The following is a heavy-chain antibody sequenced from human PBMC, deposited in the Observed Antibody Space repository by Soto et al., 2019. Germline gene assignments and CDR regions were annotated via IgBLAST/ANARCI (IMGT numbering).Heavy chain of an antibody. CDR1: GFSLSTSGVG. CDR3: AHTRGIAVAVTSGDWFDP. Sequence: QITLKESGPTLVKPTQTLTLTCTFSGFSLSTSGVGVGWIRQPPGKALEWLALIYWDDDKRYSPSLKSRLTIAKDPSKHQVVLTMTNIDPVDTATYYYAHTRGIAVAVTSGDWFDPWGQGTLVTVSS. J-gene: IGHJ5*02. CDR2: IYWDDDK. V-gene: IGHV2-5*02. D-gene: IGHD6-19*01.